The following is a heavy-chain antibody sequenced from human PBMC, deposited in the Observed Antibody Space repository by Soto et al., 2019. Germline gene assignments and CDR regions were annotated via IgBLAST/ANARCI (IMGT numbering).Heavy chain of an antibody. CDR2: IYYSGST. J-gene: IGHJ4*02. Sequence: ETLSLTCTVSGGSISSYYCSWIRQPPGKGLEWIGYIYYSGSTNYNPSLKSRVTISVDTSKNQFSLKLSSVTAADTAVYYCARERRGYSYGSYYFDYWGQGTLVTVYS. CDR3: ARERRGYSYGSYYFDY. CDR1: GGSISSYY. D-gene: IGHD5-18*01. V-gene: IGHV4-59*01.